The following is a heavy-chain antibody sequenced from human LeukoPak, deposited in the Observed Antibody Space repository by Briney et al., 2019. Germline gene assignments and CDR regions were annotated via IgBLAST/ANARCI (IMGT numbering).Heavy chain of an antibody. Sequence: PSETLSLTCTVSGGSISSSSYYWGWIRQPPGKGLEWIGSIYYSGSTYYNPSLKSRVTISVDTSKNQFSLILSSVTAADTAVYYCARLGSAAGGSRYFDYWGQGTLVTVSS. D-gene: IGHD6-13*01. CDR2: IYYSGST. J-gene: IGHJ4*02. V-gene: IGHV4-39*01. CDR3: ARLGSAAGGSRYFDY. CDR1: GGSISSSSYY.